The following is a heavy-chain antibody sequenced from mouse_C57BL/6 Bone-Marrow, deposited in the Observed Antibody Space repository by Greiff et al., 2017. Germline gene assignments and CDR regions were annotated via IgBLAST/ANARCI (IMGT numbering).Heavy chain of an antibody. CDR2: ISNGGGST. Sequence: EVKVEESGGGLVQPGGSLKLSCAASGFTFSDYYMYWVRQTPEKRLEWVAYISNGGGSTYYPDTVKGRFTISRDNAKNTLYLQLSRLKSEDTAMYYCARQNGNSGYAMDYWGQGTSVTVSS. V-gene: IGHV5-12*01. CDR1: GFTFSDYY. J-gene: IGHJ4*01. D-gene: IGHD2-1*01. CDR3: ARQNGNSGYAMDY.